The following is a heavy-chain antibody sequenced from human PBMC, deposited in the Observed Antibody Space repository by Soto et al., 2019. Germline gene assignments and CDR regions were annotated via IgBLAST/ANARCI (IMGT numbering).Heavy chain of an antibody. CDR1: GGTFSGYA. CDR3: ARGTITIFGVVSYNWFDP. V-gene: IGHV1-69*13. Sequence: ASVKVSCKASGGTFSGYAISWVRQAPGQGLEWMGGIIPIFGTANYAQKFQGRVTITADESTSTAYMELSSLRSEDTAVYYCARGTITIFGVVSYNWFDPWGQGTLVTAPQ. CDR2: IIPIFGTA. J-gene: IGHJ5*02. D-gene: IGHD3-3*01.